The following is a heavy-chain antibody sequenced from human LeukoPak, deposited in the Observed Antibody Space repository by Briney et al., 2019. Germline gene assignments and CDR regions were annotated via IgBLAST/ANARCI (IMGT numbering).Heavy chain of an antibody. D-gene: IGHD3-22*01. CDR2: ISYDGSNK. CDR1: GFTFSSYG. J-gene: IGHJ4*02. Sequence: GRSLRLSCAASGFTFSSYGMHWVRQAPGKGLEWVAVISYDGSNKYYADSVKGRFTISRDNSKNTLYLQMNSLRAEDTAVYYCAKERYYYDSRGYFDYWGQGTLVTVSS. CDR3: AKERYYYDSRGYFDY. V-gene: IGHV3-30*18.